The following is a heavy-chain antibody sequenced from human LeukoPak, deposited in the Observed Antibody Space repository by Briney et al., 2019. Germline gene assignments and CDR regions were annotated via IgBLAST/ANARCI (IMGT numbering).Heavy chain of an antibody. V-gene: IGHV1-46*01. J-gene: IGHJ4*02. CDR3: AINLGYCSSTSCYTHSDTEDY. CDR2: INPSGGST. D-gene: IGHD2-2*02. Sequence: GASVKVSCKASGYTFTGYYMHWVRQAPGQGLEWMGIINPSGGSTSYAQKFQGRVTMTRDTSTSTVYMELSSLRSEDTAVYYCAINLGYCSSTSCYTHSDTEDYWGQGTLVTVSS. CDR1: GYTFTGYY.